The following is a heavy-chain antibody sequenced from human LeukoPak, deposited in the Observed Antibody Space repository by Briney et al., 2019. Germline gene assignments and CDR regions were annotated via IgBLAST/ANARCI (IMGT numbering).Heavy chain of an antibody. V-gene: IGHV1-46*01. Sequence: ASVKVSCKASGYTFTNYYIHWVRQAPGQGLECMGIINPSGGSTSYAQKFQGRVTMTRDMSTSTVYMELSSLRSEDAAVYYCARGGVGATTYVWFDPWGQGTLVTVPS. CDR3: ARGGVGATTYVWFDP. J-gene: IGHJ5*02. CDR2: INPSGGST. CDR1: GYTFTNYY. D-gene: IGHD1-26*01.